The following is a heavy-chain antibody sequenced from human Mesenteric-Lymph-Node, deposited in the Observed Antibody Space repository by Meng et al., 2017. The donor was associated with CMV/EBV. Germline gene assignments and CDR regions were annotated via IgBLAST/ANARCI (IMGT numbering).Heavy chain of an antibody. CDR3: ASDNYDILTGYPRYYGMDV. V-gene: IGHV1-69*04. J-gene: IGHJ6*02. CDR2: IIPILGIA. Sequence: FSSYAISWVRQAPGQGLEWMGRIIPILGIANYAQKFQGRVTITADKSTSTAYMELSSLRSEDTAVYYCASDNYDILTGYPRYYGMDVWGQGTTVTVSS. CDR1: FSSYA. D-gene: IGHD3-9*01.